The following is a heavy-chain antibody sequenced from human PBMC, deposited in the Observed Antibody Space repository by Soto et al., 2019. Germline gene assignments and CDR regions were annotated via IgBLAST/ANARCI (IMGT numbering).Heavy chain of an antibody. J-gene: IGHJ4*02. CDR2: IYYSGST. CDR1: GGSISSSSYY. CDR3: APLYYYGSGSPPSYDS. D-gene: IGHD3-10*01. Sequence: QLQLQESGPGLVKPSETLSLTCTVSGGSISSSSYYWGWIRQPPGKGLEWIGSIYYSGSTYYNPSLKSRVTISVDTSKNQFSLKLSSVTAADTAVYYCAPLYYYGSGSPPSYDSWGQGTLVTVSS. V-gene: IGHV4-39*01.